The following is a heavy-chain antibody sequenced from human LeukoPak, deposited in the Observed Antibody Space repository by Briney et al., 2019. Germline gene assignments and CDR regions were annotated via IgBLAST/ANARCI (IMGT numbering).Heavy chain of an antibody. CDR1: GGSISSGSYY. D-gene: IGHD3-16*02. V-gene: IGHV4-61*02. CDR3: ARDLPNMITSGGVIFELGGFDY. Sequence: SQTLSLTCTVSGGSISSGSYYWSWIRQPVGKGLEWIGRIYTSGSTNYNPSLKSRVTISVDTSKNQFSLQLNSVTPEDTAVYFCARDLPNMITSGGVIFELGGFDYEVQGPL. CDR2: IYTSGST. J-gene: IGHJ4*02.